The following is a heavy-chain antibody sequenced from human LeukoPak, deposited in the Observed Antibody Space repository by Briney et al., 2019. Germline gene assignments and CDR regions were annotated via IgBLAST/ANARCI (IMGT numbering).Heavy chain of an antibody. CDR2: ISWKSGSI. Sequence: GGSLRLSCAASGFTFDDYARHWVRQAPGKGLEWVSGISWKSGSIGYADSVKGRFTISRDNAKNSLYLQMNSLRAEDTALYYCAKDISGANHPLFDIWGQGTMVTVSS. D-gene: IGHD3-10*01. V-gene: IGHV3-9*01. J-gene: IGHJ3*02. CDR3: AKDISGANHPLFDI. CDR1: GFTFDDYA.